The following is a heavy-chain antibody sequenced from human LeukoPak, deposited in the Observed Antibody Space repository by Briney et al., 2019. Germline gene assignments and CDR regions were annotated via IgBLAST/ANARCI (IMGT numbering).Heavy chain of an antibody. Sequence: ETLSLTCTVSGGSISSYYWSWIRQPAGKGLEWIGRIYTSGSTNYNPSLKSRVTMSVDTSKNQFSLKLSSVTAADTAVYYCARGVTAGGYYYYYMDVWGKGTTVTISS. CDR2: IYTSGST. V-gene: IGHV4-4*07. J-gene: IGHJ6*03. D-gene: IGHD6-13*01. CDR1: GGSISSYY. CDR3: ARGVTAGGYYYYYMDV.